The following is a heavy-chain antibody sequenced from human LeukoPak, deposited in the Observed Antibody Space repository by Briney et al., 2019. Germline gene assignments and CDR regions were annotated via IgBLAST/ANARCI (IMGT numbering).Heavy chain of an antibody. V-gene: IGHV4-39*01. CDR1: GGSISTSSYY. CDR3: ARRGENWGIAFDI. J-gene: IGHJ3*02. CDR2: IYYSGNT. Sequence: SETLSLTCTVSGGSISTSSYYWGWIRQPPGKGLEWIASIYYSGNTYYNPSLKSRVAISIDTSKNQFSLKLSSVTAADTAVYYCARRGENWGIAFDIWGKGQWSPSLQ. D-gene: IGHD3-16*01.